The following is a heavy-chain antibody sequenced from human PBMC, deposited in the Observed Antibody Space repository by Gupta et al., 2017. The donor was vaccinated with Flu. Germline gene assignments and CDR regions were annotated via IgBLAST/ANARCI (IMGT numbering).Heavy chain of an antibody. D-gene: IGHD6-13*01. CDR2: INPSGGST. J-gene: IGHJ5*02. V-gene: IGHV1-46*01. CDR3: ARQSHPRYIAAAGNWFDP. CDR1: GYTFTSYY. Sequence: QVQLVQSGAEVKKPGASVKVSCTASGYTFTSYYMHWVRQAPGQGLEWMGIINPSGGSTSYAQKFQGRVTMTRDTSTSTVYMELSSLRSEDTAVYYCARQSHPRYIAAAGNWFDPWGQGTLVTVSS.